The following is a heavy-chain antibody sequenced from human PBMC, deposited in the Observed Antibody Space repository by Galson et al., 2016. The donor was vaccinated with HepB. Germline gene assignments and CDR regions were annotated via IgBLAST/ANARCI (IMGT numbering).Heavy chain of an antibody. CDR1: GFTLNNYA. D-gene: IGHD6-19*01. CDR2: ISGGDGRT. Sequence: SLRLSCAASGFTLNNYAMSWVRQAAGKGLEWVSAISGGDGRTYYADSVRGRFTISRDKSKNTLYLQMDSLRVEGTAIYYCAKARGQWLGFDPWGQGTLVTVSS. J-gene: IGHJ5*02. V-gene: IGHV3-23*01. CDR3: AKARGQWLGFDP.